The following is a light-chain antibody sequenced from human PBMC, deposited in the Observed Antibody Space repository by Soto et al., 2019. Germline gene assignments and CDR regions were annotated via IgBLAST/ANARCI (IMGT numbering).Light chain of an antibody. V-gene: IGKV1-39*01. CDR1: QSISSF. Sequence: DVQMTQSPSSLSASLGDRVTITGRASQSISSFLNWYQQNPGQAPKLLIFAAPNLQSGVPSRFSGSGSGTDFTLTISSLQPEDFATYYCQQSYSSPPTFGQGTKVDIK. CDR3: QQSYSSPPT. J-gene: IGKJ1*01. CDR2: AAP.